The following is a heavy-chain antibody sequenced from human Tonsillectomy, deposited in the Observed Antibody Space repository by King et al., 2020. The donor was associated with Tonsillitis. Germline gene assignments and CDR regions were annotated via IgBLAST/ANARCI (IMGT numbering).Heavy chain of an antibody. D-gene: IGHD4-17*01. Sequence: QLQESGPGLVKPSQTLSLTCTVSGGSISSGDYYWSWIRQPPGKGLEWIGYIYYSGSTYYNPSLKSRVTISVDTSKNQFSMKLSSVTAAETAVYYCARVGGIDSGDSRNWYFDLWGRGTLVTVSS. CDR3: ARVGGIDSGDSRNWYFDL. V-gene: IGHV4-30-4*01. J-gene: IGHJ2*01. CDR1: GGSISSGDYY. CDR2: IYYSGST.